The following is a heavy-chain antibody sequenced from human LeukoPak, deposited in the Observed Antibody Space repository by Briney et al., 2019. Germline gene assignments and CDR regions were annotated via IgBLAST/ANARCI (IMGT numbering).Heavy chain of an antibody. CDR3: ARSLGYSGYDPNFYYYGMDV. J-gene: IGHJ6*02. CDR2: ISSSSSYI. CDR1: GFTFSSYS. V-gene: IGHV3-21*01. D-gene: IGHD5-12*01. Sequence: GGSLRLSCAASGFTFSSYSMNWVRQAPGKGLEWVSSISSSSSYIYYADSVKGRFTISRDNAKNSLYLQMNSLRAEETAVYYCARSLGYSGYDPNFYYYGMDVWGQGTTVTVSS.